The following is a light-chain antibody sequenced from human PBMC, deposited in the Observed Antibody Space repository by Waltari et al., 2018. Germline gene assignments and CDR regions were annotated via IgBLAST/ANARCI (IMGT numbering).Light chain of an antibody. Sequence: QSALTQPRSVSGSPGQSVTLSCTGTSSDVGGYNSVSWYQQHPGKAPKLMIYDVSKRPSGVPDRLSGSKSGNTASLTISGLQAEDEADYYCCSYAGSYTVFGGGTKLTVL. CDR2: DVS. CDR1: SSDVGGYNS. V-gene: IGLV2-11*01. CDR3: CSYAGSYTV. J-gene: IGLJ2*01.